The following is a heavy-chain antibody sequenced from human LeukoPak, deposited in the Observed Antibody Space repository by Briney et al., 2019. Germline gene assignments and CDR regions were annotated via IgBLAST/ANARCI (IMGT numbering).Heavy chain of an antibody. CDR1: GFTFSDHY. CDR2: SRNKANSYTT. CDR3: ARRGPDGNYGSDY. Sequence: PGGSLRLSCAASGFTFSDHYMDWVRQAPGKGLEWVGRSRNKANSYTTEYAASVTGRFTILRDDSKNLVFLQMNSLKTEDTAVYYCARRGPDGNYGSDYWGQVTLVTVSS. V-gene: IGHV3-72*01. D-gene: IGHD3-22*01. J-gene: IGHJ4*02.